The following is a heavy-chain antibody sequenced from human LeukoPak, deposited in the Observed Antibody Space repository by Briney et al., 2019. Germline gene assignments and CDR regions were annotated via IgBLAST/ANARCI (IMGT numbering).Heavy chain of an antibody. CDR3: ITDPGAWQPI. J-gene: IGHJ3*02. CDR2: IKSKTDGETT. CDR1: GLPFSNAW. V-gene: IGHV3-15*01. Sequence: TGGSLRLSCAASGLPFSNAWMSWVRQAPGKGLEWIGRIKSKTDGETTDYAAPVKGRFTISRDDSKNTLYLQMNRLNTEDTAVYYCITDPGAWQPIWGRGTMVAVSS. D-gene: IGHD3-10*01.